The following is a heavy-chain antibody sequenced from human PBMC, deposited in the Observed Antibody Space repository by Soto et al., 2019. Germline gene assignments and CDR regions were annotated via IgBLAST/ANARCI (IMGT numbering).Heavy chain of an antibody. J-gene: IGHJ6*02. CDR2: ISYDGSNK. D-gene: IGHD3-22*01. CDR1: GFTFSSYG. Sequence: GGSLRLSCAASGFTFSSYGMHWVRQAPGKGLEWVAVISYDGSNKYYADSVKGRFTISRDNSKNTLYLQMNSLRAEDTAVYYCAKDLANYDSSGYYGYYYYGMDVWGQGTTVTVSS. V-gene: IGHV3-30*18. CDR3: AKDLANYDSSGYYGYYYYGMDV.